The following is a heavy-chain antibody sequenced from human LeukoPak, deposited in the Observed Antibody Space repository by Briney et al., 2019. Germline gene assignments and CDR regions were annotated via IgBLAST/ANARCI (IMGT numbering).Heavy chain of an antibody. D-gene: IGHD6-13*01. Sequence: PSETLSLTCAVYGGSFSGYYWSWIRQPPGKGLEWIGEINHSGSTNYNPSLKSRVTISVDTSKNQFSLKLSSVTAADTAVYYCARLGPYSSPEDYWGQGTLVTVSS. V-gene: IGHV4-34*01. CDR3: ARLGPYSSPEDY. J-gene: IGHJ4*02. CDR2: INHSGST. CDR1: GGSFSGYY.